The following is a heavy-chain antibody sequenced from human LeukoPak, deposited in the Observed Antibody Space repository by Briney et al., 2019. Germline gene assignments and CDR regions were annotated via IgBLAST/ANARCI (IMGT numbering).Heavy chain of an antibody. V-gene: IGHV1-18*01. D-gene: IGHD3-10*01. CDR3: AVSPRSYYYGSGSYYQKGHYYFDY. Sequence: ASVKVSCKASGYTFNYYAIPWVRQAPGQGLEWMGWISAYNGNTNYAQKLQGRVTMTTDTSTSTAYMERRSLRSDDTAVYYCAVSPRSYYYGSGSYYQKGHYYFDYWGQGTLVTVSS. J-gene: IGHJ4*02. CDR2: ISAYNGNT. CDR1: GYTFNYYA.